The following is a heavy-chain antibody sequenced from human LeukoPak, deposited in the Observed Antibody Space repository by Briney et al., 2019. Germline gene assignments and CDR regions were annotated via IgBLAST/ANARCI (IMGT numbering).Heavy chain of an antibody. Sequence: ASAKVSCKASGYTFTGYYMHWVRQAPGQGLEWMGWINPNRGGTNYAQKFQGRVTMTRDTSINTAYMELSRLRSDDTAVYYCARRIAALGVDAFDIWGQGTMVTVSS. J-gene: IGHJ3*02. CDR1: GYTFTGYY. CDR3: ARRIAALGVDAFDI. CDR2: INPNRGGT. D-gene: IGHD6-13*01. V-gene: IGHV1-2*02.